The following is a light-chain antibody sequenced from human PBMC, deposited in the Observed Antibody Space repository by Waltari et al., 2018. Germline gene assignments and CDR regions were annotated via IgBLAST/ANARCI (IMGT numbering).Light chain of an antibody. Sequence: EILLTQSPATLSLSPGARATLSRRASQSVSSYLAWYQQKPGQAPRLLIYDASNRATGIPARFSGSGSGTDFTLTISSLEPEDFAVYYCQQRSNWPPLLTFGGGTKVEIK. J-gene: IGKJ4*01. CDR2: DAS. CDR1: QSVSSY. CDR3: QQRSNWPPLLT. V-gene: IGKV3-11*01.